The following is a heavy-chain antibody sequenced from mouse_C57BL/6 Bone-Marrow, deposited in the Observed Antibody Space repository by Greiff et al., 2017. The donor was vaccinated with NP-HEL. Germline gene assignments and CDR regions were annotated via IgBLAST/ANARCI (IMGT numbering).Heavy chain of an antibody. J-gene: IGHJ4*01. CDR2: IWSGGST. Sequence: VKVVESGPGLVQPSQSLSITCTVSGFSLTSYGVHWVRQSPGKGLEWLGVIWSGGSTDNNAAFMSRLSITKDNSKSQVFFKMNSLQADDTAIYYCAKNTEGYYPYYYAMDYWGQGTSVTVSS. D-gene: IGHD2-3*01. V-gene: IGHV2-5*01. CDR3: AKNTEGYYPYYYAMDY. CDR1: GFSLTSYG.